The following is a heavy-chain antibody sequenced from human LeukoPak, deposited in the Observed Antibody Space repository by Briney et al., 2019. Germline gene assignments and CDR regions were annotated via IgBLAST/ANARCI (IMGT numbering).Heavy chain of an antibody. V-gene: IGHV3-23*01. CDR2: ITSRSTT. CDR1: GFIFSHYG. Sequence: GGSLRLSCAASGFIFSHYGMNWVRQAPGKGLEWVSGITSRSTTYYADSVKGRFTISRDNSKNTLYLQMNSLRAEDTAVYYCAKLYGDYRKGPFYADYWGQGTLVTVSS. D-gene: IGHD4-17*01. CDR3: AKLYGDYRKGPFYADY. J-gene: IGHJ4*02.